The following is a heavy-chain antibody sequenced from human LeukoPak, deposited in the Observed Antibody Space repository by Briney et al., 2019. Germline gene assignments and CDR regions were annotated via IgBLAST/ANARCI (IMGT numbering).Heavy chain of an antibody. Sequence: QTGGSLRLSCAASGFIFSNYGMNWVRQAPGKGLEWVAAISASGSATSYADSVRGRFTISRDNSKSTTYLQMNSLRAEDTAVYYCASEGPLRFFRPNYGMDVWGQGTTVTVSS. CDR3: ASEGPLRFFRPNYGMDV. J-gene: IGHJ6*02. V-gene: IGHV3-23*01. CDR2: ISASGSAT. D-gene: IGHD3-3*01. CDR1: GFIFSNYG.